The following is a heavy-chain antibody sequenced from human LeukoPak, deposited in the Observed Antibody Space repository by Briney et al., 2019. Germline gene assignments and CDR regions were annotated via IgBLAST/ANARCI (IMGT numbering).Heavy chain of an antibody. CDR2: ISHDGSDK. CDR1: GFTFSSYG. D-gene: IGHD2-15*01. J-gene: IGHJ2*01. V-gene: IGHV3-30*03. Sequence: GGSLRLSCGASGFTFSSYGMHWVRQAPGKGLEWMAIISHDGSDKSYADSVKGRFSISRDDSKNTLYLQMSSLRTEDTAVYYCARDRVAVADRYFDLWGRGTLVTVSS. CDR3: ARDRVAVADRYFDL.